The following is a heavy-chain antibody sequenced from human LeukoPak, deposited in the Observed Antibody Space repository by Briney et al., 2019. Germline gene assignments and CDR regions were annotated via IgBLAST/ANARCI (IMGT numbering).Heavy chain of an antibody. V-gene: IGHV1-18*01. Sequence: ASVKVSCKASGYTFTSYGISWVRQAPGQGLEWMGWISAYNGNTNYAQKLQGRVTMTTDTSTSTAYMELRSLRSDDTAVYCCARDNNWVAAQPYFDYWGQGTLVTVSS. J-gene: IGHJ4*02. CDR1: GYTFTSYG. CDR2: ISAYNGNT. D-gene: IGHD2-15*01. CDR3: ARDNNWVAAQPYFDY.